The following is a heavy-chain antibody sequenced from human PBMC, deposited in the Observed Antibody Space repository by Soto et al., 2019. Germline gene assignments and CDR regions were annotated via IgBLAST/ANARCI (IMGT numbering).Heavy chain of an antibody. CDR3: ASWLKTSGWYVLLEGSFDY. Sequence: EVQLVESGGSLVQPGGSLRLSCAASGFTFSSYWMTWVRQAPGKGLEWVANIKQDGSAKYYVDSVKGRFTISRDNAKNSLYLQMNSLRAEGTAVYYCASWLKTSGWYVLLEGSFDYWGQGTLVTVSS. J-gene: IGHJ4*02. D-gene: IGHD6-19*01. CDR2: IKQDGSAK. CDR1: GFTFSSYW. V-gene: IGHV3-7*01.